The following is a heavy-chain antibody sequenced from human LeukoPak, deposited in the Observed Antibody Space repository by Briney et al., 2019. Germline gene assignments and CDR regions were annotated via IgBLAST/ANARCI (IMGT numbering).Heavy chain of an antibody. J-gene: IGHJ4*02. Sequence: PSETLSLTCTVSGGSISSGSYYWSWIRQPAGKGLEWIGRIYPSGSTNYNPSLKSRVTISVDTSKNQFSLKPSSVTAADTAVYYCARGGMITFGGVIVENWGQGTLVTVSS. V-gene: IGHV4-61*02. CDR2: IYPSGST. CDR3: ARGGMITFGGVIVEN. D-gene: IGHD3-16*02. CDR1: GGSISSGSYY.